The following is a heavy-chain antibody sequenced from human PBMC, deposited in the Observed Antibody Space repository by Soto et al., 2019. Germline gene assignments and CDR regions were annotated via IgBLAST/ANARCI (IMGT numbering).Heavy chain of an antibody. D-gene: IGHD4-17*01. CDR3: ARDGRLPDY. Sequence: EVQLVESGGGLVPPGGSLRLSCAASGFTFSTYSMNWVRQAPGKGLEWVSFISSTGETTYYADSVKGRLTISRDNAKNSLFLQMTSLEAEDTAVYYCARDGRLPDYWGQGTRVTVSS. CDR1: GFTFSTYS. J-gene: IGHJ4*02. V-gene: IGHV3-48*01. CDR2: ISSTGETT.